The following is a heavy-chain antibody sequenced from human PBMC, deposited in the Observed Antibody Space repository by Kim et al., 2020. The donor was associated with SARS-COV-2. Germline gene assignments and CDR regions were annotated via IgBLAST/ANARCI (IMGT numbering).Heavy chain of an antibody. V-gene: IGHV3-9*01. J-gene: IGHJ4*02. CDR2: ISWNSGSI. CDR1: GFTFDDYA. CDR3: AKARGFGLSYSSSWLFDY. D-gene: IGHD6-13*01. Sequence: GGSLRLSCAASGFTFDDYAMHWVRQAPGKGLEWVSGISWNSGSIGYADSVKGRFTISRDNAKNSLYLQMNSLRAEDTALYYCAKARGFGLSYSSSWLFDYWGQGTLVTVSS.